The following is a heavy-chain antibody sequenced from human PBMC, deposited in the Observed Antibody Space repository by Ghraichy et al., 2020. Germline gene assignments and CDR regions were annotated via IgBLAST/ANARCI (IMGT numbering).Heavy chain of an antibody. Sequence: ASVKVSCKASGYTFTSYDINWVRQATGQGLEWMGWMNPNSGNTGYAQKFQGRVTMTRNTSISTAYMELSSLRSEDTAVYYCARGRITMVRGGEGWVDYWGQGTLVTVSS. CDR3: ARGRITMVRGGEGWVDY. V-gene: IGHV1-8*01. D-gene: IGHD3-10*01. CDR2: MNPNSGNT. CDR1: GYTFTSYD. J-gene: IGHJ4*02.